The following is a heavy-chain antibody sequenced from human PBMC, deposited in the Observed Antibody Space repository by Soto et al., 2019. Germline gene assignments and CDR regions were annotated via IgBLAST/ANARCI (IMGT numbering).Heavy chain of an antibody. Sequence: EVQLAESGGGLVQPGESLRLSCAASGFTFSSYWMHWVRQTPGKGLVWVSRINSDGSSTNYADSVKGRFTISRDNAKNTLYLQVNSLRAEDTAVYYCAGGGTWVVDYWGQGTLVTVSP. D-gene: IGHD1-1*01. CDR1: GFTFSSYW. CDR2: INSDGSST. J-gene: IGHJ4*02. CDR3: AGGGTWVVDY. V-gene: IGHV3-74*01.